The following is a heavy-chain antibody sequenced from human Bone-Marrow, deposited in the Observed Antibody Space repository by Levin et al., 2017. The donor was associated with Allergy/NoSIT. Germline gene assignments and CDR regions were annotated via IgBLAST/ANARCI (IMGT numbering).Heavy chain of an antibody. CDR1: GGSVSSDY. V-gene: IGHV4-4*07. J-gene: IGHJ6*02. CDR3: ARLISTSLYYGMGV. D-gene: IGHD2-2*01. Sequence: PSETLSLTCTVSGGSVSSDYWNWIRQPAGKGLEWVGRIHTSGRTYYNPSLKSRVTMSLDTSKNQFSLKLSSVTAADTAVYYCARLISTSLYYGMGVWGQGTTVTVSS. CDR2: IHTSGRT.